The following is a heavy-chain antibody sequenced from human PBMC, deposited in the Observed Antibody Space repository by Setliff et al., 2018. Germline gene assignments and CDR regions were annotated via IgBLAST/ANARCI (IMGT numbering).Heavy chain of an antibody. V-gene: IGHV4-59*01. CDR1: GDSISDAS. CDR3: ARGGTYRYFDY. J-gene: IGHJ4*02. CDR2: VFYNGAA. Sequence: NPSETLSLTCTVSGDSISDASIMAWIRQPPGKGLEFIGYVFYNGAAKYDPSLQSRVTMSVDTSKTQFSLKLNSMTTADTAVYYCARGGTYRYFDYWGQGALVTVSS.